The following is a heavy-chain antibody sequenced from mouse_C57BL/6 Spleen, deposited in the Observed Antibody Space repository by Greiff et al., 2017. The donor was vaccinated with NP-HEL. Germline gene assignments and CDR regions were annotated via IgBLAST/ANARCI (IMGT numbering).Heavy chain of an antibody. D-gene: IGHD2-12*01. V-gene: IGHV1-82*01. CDR2: IYPGDGDT. Sequence: QVQLQQSGPELVKPGASVKISCKASGYAFSSSWMNWVKQRPGKGLEWIGRIYPGDGDTNYNGKFKGKATLTADKSSSTAYMQLSSLTSEDSAVYFCARSRCYDGYYAMDYWGQGTSVTVSS. CDR3: ARSRCYDGYYAMDY. J-gene: IGHJ4*01. CDR1: GYAFSSSW.